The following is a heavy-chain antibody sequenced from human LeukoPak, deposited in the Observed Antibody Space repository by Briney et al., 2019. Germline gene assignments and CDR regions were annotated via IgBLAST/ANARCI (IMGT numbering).Heavy chain of an antibody. Sequence: SETLSLTCTVSGGSISSYYWSWIRQPPGKGLEWIGYIYYSGSTNYNPSLKSRVTISVDTSKNQFSLKLSSVTAADTAVYYCARGRGVGRLLWFGELTLWGQGTLVTVSS. J-gene: IGHJ4*02. CDR2: IYYSGST. V-gene: IGHV4-59*08. CDR3: ARGRGVGRLLWFGELTL. CDR1: GGSISSYY. D-gene: IGHD3-10*01.